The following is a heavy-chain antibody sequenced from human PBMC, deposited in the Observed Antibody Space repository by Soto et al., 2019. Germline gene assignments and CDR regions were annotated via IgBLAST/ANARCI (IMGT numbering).Heavy chain of an antibody. CDR3: ARGRGGATGGRLDY. J-gene: IGHJ4*02. D-gene: IGHD2-8*02. CDR2: MNPNTGDT. CDR1: GYSFTSFD. V-gene: IGHV1-8*01. Sequence: QVQLVQSGAEVKKPGASVRVSCKASGYSFTSFDINWVRQASGQGLEWVGWMNPNTGDTVFVQNFQGRASMTRNTSLSTAFMEVSGLKVEDTAVYYCARGRGGATGGRLDYWGQGTPVIVSS.